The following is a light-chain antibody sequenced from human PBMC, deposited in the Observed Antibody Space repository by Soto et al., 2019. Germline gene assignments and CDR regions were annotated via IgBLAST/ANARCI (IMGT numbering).Light chain of an antibody. V-gene: IGKV1-39*01. CDR1: QTINSY. CDR3: HQSYSMPNT. J-gene: IGKJ2*01. CDR2: AAS. Sequence: DIQMTQSPSSLSASVGDSVTITCRASQTINSYLNWYQQKPGRAPKLLIYAASSLQGGVPSRFSGSGSGTDFTLTISILQPEDFATYYCHQSYSMPNTFGQGTKLEIK.